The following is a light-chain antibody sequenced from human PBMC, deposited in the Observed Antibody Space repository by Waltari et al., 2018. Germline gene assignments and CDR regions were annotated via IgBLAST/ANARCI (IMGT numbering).Light chain of an antibody. V-gene: IGLV6-57*03. CDR3: QSHDSSVV. Sequence: NFMLTQPHSVSESPGKTVTISCTRSSGSIASNYVQWFQQRPGSAPTTGIYEDNQRPSGVPDRFSGSIDSSSNSASLIISGLKTEDEADYYCQSHDSSVVFGGGTKLTVL. CDR1: SGSIASNY. J-gene: IGLJ2*01. CDR2: EDN.